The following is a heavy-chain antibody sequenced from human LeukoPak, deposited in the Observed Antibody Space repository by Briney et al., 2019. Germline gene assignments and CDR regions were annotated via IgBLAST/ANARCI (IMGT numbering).Heavy chain of an antibody. CDR2: INTKTGNP. CDR1: GYTFTSYV. CDR3: ARDVPTAVSIIGNWFDP. Sequence: ASVKVSCKASGYTFTSYVMSWVRQAPGQGLEWMGWINTKTGNPTYAQDFTGRVVFSLDTSVTTAYLQINGLNPEDTAVYYCARDVPTAVSIIGNWFDPWGQGTLVTVSS. D-gene: IGHD3-3*01. V-gene: IGHV7-4-1*02. J-gene: IGHJ5*02.